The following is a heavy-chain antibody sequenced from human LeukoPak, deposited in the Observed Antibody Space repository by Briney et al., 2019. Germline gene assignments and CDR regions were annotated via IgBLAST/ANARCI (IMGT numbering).Heavy chain of an antibody. CDR1: GGSISSYY. D-gene: IGHD2-21*02. CDR2: IYYSGST. J-gene: IGHJ4*02. CDR3: ARDSCGGDCSFDY. V-gene: IGHV4-59*01. Sequence: SETLSLTCTVSGGSISSYYWSWIRQPPGEGLEWIGYIYYSGSTNYNPSLKSRVTISVDTSKNQFSLKLSSVTAADTAVYYCARDSCGGDCSFDYWGQGTLVTVSS.